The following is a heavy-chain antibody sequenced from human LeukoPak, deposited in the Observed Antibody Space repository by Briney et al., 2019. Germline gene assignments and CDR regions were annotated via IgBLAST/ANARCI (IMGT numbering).Heavy chain of an antibody. CDR1: GFPFGSYA. D-gene: IGHD4-23*01. J-gene: IGHJ4*02. CDR3: ARGQVGSTVMTPVAY. Sequence: GGSLRLSCAASGFPFGSYALSWVRQAPGKGLEWVSVIIGSGSTTYYADSVKGRFTISRDNSKNTLYLQMNSLRVEDTAIYYCARGQVGSTVMTPVAYWGQGTLVTVSS. CDR2: IIGSGSTT. V-gene: IGHV3-23*01.